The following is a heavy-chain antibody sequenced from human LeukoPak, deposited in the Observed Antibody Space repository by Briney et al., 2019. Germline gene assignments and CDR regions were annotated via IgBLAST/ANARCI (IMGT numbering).Heavy chain of an antibody. CDR1: GFTFSSYA. Sequence: GGSLRLSCAASGFTFSSYAMSWVRQAPGKGLEWVTAISGSGGSTYYADSVKGRFTISRDNSKNTLYLQMNSLRAEGTAVYYCAKVLLGSGSYYNVLFDYWGQGTLVTVSS. CDR2: ISGSGGST. V-gene: IGHV3-23*01. J-gene: IGHJ4*02. CDR3: AKVLLGSGSYYNVLFDY. D-gene: IGHD3-10*01.